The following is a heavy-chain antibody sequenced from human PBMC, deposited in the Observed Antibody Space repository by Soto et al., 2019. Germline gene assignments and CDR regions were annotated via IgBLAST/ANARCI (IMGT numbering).Heavy chain of an antibody. V-gene: IGHV3-23*01. J-gene: IGHJ6*04. Sequence: EVLLLESGGGLVQPGGSLRLSCEASGFSFSSFAMNWVRQAPGKGLEWVSAIGDSGASTYYADSVKGRFTISRDNSRNRRYVQLSSLRAEDTAVYYWAKGVELDVWGNGTTVTVSS. D-gene: IGHD1-26*01. CDR2: IGDSGAST. CDR3: AKGVELDV. CDR1: GFSFSSFA.